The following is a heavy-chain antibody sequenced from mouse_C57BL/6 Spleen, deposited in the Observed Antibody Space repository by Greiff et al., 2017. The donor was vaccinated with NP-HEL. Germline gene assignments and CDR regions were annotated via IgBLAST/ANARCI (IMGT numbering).Heavy chain of an antibody. Sequence: VQLQQPGAELVKPGASVKLSCKASGYTFTSYWMQWVKQRPGQGLEWIGEIAPSDSSTHYNQKFKGKATLTVDTSSSTAYMPLSSLPSDDSAVYYCARGGDYDGMWFAYWGQGTLVTVSA. D-gene: IGHD2-4*01. J-gene: IGHJ3*01. CDR2: IAPSDSST. V-gene: IGHV1-50*01. CDR3: ARGGDYDGMWFAY. CDR1: GYTFTSYW.